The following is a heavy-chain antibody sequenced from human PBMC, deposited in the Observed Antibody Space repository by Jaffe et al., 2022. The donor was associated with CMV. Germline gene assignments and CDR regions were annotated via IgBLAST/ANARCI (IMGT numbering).Heavy chain of an antibody. J-gene: IGHJ6*02. CDR1: GFTFSSYG. Sequence: QVQLVESGGGVVQPGRSLRLSCAASGFTFSSYGMHWVRQAPGKGLEWVAVIWYDGSNKYYADSVKGRFTISRDNSKNTLYLQMNSLRAEDTAVYYCAKQQLVTGNYYGMDVWGQGTTVTVSS. D-gene: IGHD6-13*01. CDR2: IWYDGSNK. V-gene: IGHV3-33*06. CDR3: AKQQLVTGNYYGMDV.